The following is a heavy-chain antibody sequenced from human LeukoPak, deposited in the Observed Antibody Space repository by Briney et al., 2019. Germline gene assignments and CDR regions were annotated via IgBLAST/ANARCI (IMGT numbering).Heavy chain of an antibody. V-gene: IGHV1-69*05. CDR1: GGTFSSYA. J-gene: IGHJ5*02. Sequence: SVKVSCKASGGTFSSYAISWVRQAPGQGLEWMGGIIPIFGTANYAQKFQGRVTITTDESTSTAYMELSSLRSEDTAAYYCARGVTMVRGVIQNWFDPWGQGTLVTVSS. CDR2: IIPIFGTA. CDR3: ARGVTMVRGVIQNWFDP. D-gene: IGHD3-10*01.